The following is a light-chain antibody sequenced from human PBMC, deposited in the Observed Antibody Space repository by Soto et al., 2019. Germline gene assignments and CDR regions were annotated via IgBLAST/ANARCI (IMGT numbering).Light chain of an antibody. J-gene: IGLJ1*01. CDR3: RSYTSISTYV. CDR2: DVS. CDR1: SSDIGGYNY. V-gene: IGLV2-14*01. Sequence: SALTQPASVSGSPGQSITISCTGTSSDIGGYNYVSWYQQHPGKAPNLMIYDVSNRPSAVSNRFSGSKSGNTASLTISGLQAEDEADYYCRSYTSISTYVFGTGTKVTVL.